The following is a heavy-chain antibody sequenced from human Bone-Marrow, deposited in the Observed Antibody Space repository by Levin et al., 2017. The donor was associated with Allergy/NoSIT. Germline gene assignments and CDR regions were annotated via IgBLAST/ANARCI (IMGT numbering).Heavy chain of an antibody. CDR2: ISPYNGDT. D-gene: IGHD5-18*01. V-gene: IGHV1-18*01. Sequence: ASVKVSCKPSGYSFTSSYGISWVRQAPGQGLEWMGWISPYNGDTNYAQKVQGRVTMTTDTSTSTAYMELRSLRSDDTAVYYCARASIQLWLQSDYYYFMDVWGIGTTVTVSS. CDR1: GYSFTSSYG. J-gene: IGHJ6*03. CDR3: ARASIQLWLQSDYYYFMDV.